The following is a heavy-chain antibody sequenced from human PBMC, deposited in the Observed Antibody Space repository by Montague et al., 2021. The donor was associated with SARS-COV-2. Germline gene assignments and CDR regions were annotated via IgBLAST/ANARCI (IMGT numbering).Heavy chain of an antibody. J-gene: IGHJ4*02. CDR2: IYHTGNT. D-gene: IGHD3-22*01. Sequence: SETLSLTCGVSGASVTSTNWWSWVRQPTGKGLEWIGEIYHTGNTNYSPSLKSRVYISLDKSKNQLSLRLNSVTAADTVVYYCASPKEGSGYYRPFDYWGQGILVTVSS. CDR3: ASPKEGSGYYRPFDY. V-gene: IGHV4-4*02. CDR1: GASVTSTNW.